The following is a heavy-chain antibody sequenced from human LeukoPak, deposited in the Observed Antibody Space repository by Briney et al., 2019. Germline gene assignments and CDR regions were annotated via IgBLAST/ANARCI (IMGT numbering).Heavy chain of an antibody. CDR3: AKGSGVVPAASDYFDY. Sequence: GGSLRLSCAASGFAFNDYFMSWVRQAPGKGLEWLSYISISSSTIYYADSVKGRFTISRDNAKNSLFLQMNSLRAEDTGVYYCAKGSGVVPAASDYFDYWGQGTLVTVSS. J-gene: IGHJ4*02. D-gene: IGHD2-2*01. CDR2: ISISSSTI. CDR1: GFAFNDYF. V-gene: IGHV3-11*04.